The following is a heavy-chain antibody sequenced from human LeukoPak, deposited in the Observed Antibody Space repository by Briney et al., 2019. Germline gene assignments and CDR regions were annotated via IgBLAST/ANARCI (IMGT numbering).Heavy chain of an antibody. V-gene: IGHV2-5*01. CDR2: IYWNDDK. Sequence: SGPTLVNPTQTLTLTCTFSGFSLSTSGVGVGWIRQPPGKALEWLALIYWNDDKRYSPSLKSRLTITKDTSKNQVVLTMTNMDPVDTATYYCAHRHSQTIYWYFDLWGRGTLVTVSS. CDR1: GFSLSTSGVG. J-gene: IGHJ2*01. CDR3: AHRHSQTIYWYFDL. D-gene: IGHD1-1*01.